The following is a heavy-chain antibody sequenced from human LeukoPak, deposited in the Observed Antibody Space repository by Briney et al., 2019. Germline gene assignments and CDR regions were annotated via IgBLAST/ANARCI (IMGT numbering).Heavy chain of an antibody. J-gene: IGHJ4*02. D-gene: IGHD2-2*01. V-gene: IGHV1-69*01. CDR2: IIPIFGTA. CDR1: GGTFSSYA. CDR3: AGARFVVVPAGPDPDLYYFDY. Sequence: SVKVSCKASGGTFSSYAISWVRQAPGQGLEWMGGIIPIFGTANYAQKFQGRVTITADESTSAAYMELSSLRSEDTAVYYCAGARFVVVPAGPDPDLYYFDYWGQGTLVTVSS.